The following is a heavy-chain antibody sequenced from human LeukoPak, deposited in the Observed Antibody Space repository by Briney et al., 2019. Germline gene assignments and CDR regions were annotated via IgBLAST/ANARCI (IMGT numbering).Heavy chain of an antibody. D-gene: IGHD3-22*01. V-gene: IGHV3-9*01. Sequence: GRSLRLSCAASGFTFDDYAMHWVRQAPGKGLEWVSGISWNSGSIGYADSVKGRFTISRDNAKNSLYLQMNSLRAEDTALYYCAKDAGLYYYDSSGYPDYWGQGTLVTVSS. J-gene: IGHJ4*02. CDR2: ISWNSGSI. CDR1: GFTFDDYA. CDR3: AKDAGLYYYDSSGYPDY.